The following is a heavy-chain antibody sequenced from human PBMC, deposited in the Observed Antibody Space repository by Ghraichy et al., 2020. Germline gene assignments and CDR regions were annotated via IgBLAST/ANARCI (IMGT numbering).Heavy chain of an antibody. V-gene: IGHV3-48*02. CDR3: AKEGGRLGEGAFDV. CDR2: ITGSGRNI. CDR1: GFTFSGYS. J-gene: IGHJ3*01. Sequence: GGSLRLSCVGSGFTFSGYSMNWVRQSPGKGLEWVSYITGSGRNIFYADSVKGRFTISRDNAQNSLYLQMNSLRDEDTAVYYCAKEGGRLGEGAFDVWGQGTKVTVSS. D-gene: IGHD3-10*01.